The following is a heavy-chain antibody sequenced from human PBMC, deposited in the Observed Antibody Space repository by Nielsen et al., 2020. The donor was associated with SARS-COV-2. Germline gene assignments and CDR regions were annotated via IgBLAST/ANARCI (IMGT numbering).Heavy chain of an antibody. V-gene: IGHV3-73*01. J-gene: IGHJ6*02. Sequence: GESLKISCAASGLTFSGSAMHWVRQASGKGLEWVGRIRSKANSYATAYAASVKGRFTISRDDSKNTAYLQMNSLKTEDTAVYYCTRLDYGDFRSYNYYGMDVWGQGTTVTVSS. CDR3: TRLDYGDFRSYNYYGMDV. CDR2: IRSKANSYAT. D-gene: IGHD4-17*01. CDR1: GLTFSGSA.